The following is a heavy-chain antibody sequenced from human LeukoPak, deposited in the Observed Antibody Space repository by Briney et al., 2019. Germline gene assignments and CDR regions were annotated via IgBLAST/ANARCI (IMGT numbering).Heavy chain of an antibody. CDR2: IYHSGST. V-gene: IGHV4-34*01. CDR1: GGSFSGYY. Sequence: ASETLSLTCAVYGGSFSGYYWSWIRQPPGKGLEWIGEIYHSGSTNYNPSLKSRVTISVDKSKNQFSLKLSSVTAADTAVYYCARDGVTTASFDYWGQGTLVTVSS. CDR3: ARDGVTTASFDY. D-gene: IGHD4-17*01. J-gene: IGHJ4*02.